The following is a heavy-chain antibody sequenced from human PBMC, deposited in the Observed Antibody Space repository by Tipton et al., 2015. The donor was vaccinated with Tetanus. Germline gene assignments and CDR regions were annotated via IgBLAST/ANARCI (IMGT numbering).Heavy chain of an antibody. D-gene: IGHD1-26*01. Sequence: SLRLSCAASGFTITNYAMSWVRQAPGKGLEWVSSLRGHLDNTYYADSVKGRFAISRDNAKNSLYLQMNSLRAEDTAVYYCARMPWYSGSYGGGEYWGQGTLVTVSS. V-gene: IGHV3-23*01. CDR1: GFTITNYA. J-gene: IGHJ4*02. CDR2: LRGHLDNT. CDR3: ARMPWYSGSYGGGEY.